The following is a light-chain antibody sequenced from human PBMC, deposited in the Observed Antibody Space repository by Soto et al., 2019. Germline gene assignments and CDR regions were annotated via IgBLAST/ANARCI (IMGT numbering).Light chain of an antibody. CDR2: DAS. CDR3: QQYSSSRT. Sequence: DIQMTQSPSTLSASVGDRVTITCRASQSISSWLAWYQQKPGKAPKILIYDASSLESGIPVRFSGSGSETDFTLTITRLEPEDFAMYYCQQYSSSRTFGQGTKVDIK. CDR1: QSISSW. V-gene: IGKV1-5*01. J-gene: IGKJ1*01.